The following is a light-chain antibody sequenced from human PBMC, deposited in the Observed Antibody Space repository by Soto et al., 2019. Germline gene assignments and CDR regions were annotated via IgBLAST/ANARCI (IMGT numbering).Light chain of an antibody. CDR3: QQTYITPPWT. J-gene: IGKJ1*01. CDR2: AAS. V-gene: IGKV1-39*01. Sequence: DIQITQSPSSPSASVGARVTITCRASQSISRFLNWYQQQSGKPPQLLIYAASSLQSGVPSRFSGSGSGTDFTLTISSLQPEDFATYYCQQTYITPPWTFGQGSKVEIK. CDR1: QSISRF.